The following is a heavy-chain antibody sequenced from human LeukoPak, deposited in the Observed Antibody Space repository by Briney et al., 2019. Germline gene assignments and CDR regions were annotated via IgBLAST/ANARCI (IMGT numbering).Heavy chain of an antibody. CDR1: GGTFSSYT. Sequence: GASVKVSCKASGGTFSSYTISWVRQAPGQGLEWMGRIIPILGIANYAQKFQGRVTITADKSTSTAYMELSSLRSEDTAVYYCARGMPVGWELESRDAFDIWGQGTMVTVSS. CDR2: IIPILGIA. J-gene: IGHJ3*02. V-gene: IGHV1-69*02. D-gene: IGHD1-26*01. CDR3: ARGMPVGWELESRDAFDI.